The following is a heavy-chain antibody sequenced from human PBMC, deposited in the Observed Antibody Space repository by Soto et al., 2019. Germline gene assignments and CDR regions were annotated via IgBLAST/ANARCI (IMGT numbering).Heavy chain of an antibody. V-gene: IGHV1-3*01. J-gene: IGHJ5*02. Sequence: ASVKVSCKASGYTFTSYAMHWVRQAPGQRLEWMGWINAGNGNTKYSQKFQGRVTITRDTSASTAYMELSSLRSEDTAVYYCARAYTQQLVLNWFDPWGQGTLVTVSS. D-gene: IGHD6-13*01. CDR2: INAGNGNT. CDR1: GYTFTSYA. CDR3: ARAYTQQLVLNWFDP.